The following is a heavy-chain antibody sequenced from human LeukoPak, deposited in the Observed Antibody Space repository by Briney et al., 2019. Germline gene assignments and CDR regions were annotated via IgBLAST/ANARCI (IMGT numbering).Heavy chain of an antibody. CDR2: IHYSGST. D-gene: IGHD6-19*01. CDR1: GGSINNYY. V-gene: IGHV4-59*01. CDR3: AGGAGWYEY. Sequence: SETLSLTCTVSGGSINNYYWSWLRQPPGKGLEWIGYIHYSGSTNYNFSLKSRVTISVDTSKSQFSLKLSSVTAADTAVYYCAGGAGWYEYWGQGTLVTVSS. J-gene: IGHJ4*02.